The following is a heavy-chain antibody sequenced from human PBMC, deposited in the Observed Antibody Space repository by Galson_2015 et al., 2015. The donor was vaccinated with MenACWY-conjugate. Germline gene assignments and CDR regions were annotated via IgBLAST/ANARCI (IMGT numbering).Heavy chain of an antibody. CDR3: AVHCSSTRCYGASGGY. J-gene: IGHJ4*02. V-gene: IGHV3-74*01. Sequence: SLRLSCAASGFTFSSYWMHWVRQAPGKGLVWVSLINSDGSSTSYADSVKGRFTISRDNAKNTLYLQMNSLRAEDTAVYYCAVHCSSTRCYGASGGYWGQGTLVTVSS. D-gene: IGHD2-2*01. CDR1: GFTFSSYW. CDR2: INSDGSST.